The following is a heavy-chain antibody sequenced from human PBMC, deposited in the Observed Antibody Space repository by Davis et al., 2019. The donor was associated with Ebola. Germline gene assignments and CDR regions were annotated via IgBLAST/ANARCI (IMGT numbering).Heavy chain of an antibody. CDR2: IKFDGSDK. J-gene: IGHJ5*02. Sequence: PGGSLRLSCAASGFTFGDYWMTWVRQAPGKGLEWVGKIKFDGSDKYYVDSVKGRLSISRDNAKNLLYLQMTSLTVEDTAMYYCAKDSGWQMSPWGQRTLVTVSS. V-gene: IGHV3-7*01. D-gene: IGHD6-19*01. CDR3: AKDSGWQMSP. CDR1: GFTFGDYW.